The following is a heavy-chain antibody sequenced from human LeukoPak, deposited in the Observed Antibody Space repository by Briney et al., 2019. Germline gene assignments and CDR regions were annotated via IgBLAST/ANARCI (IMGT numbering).Heavy chain of an antibody. V-gene: IGHV3-53*01. CDR2: IYSGGST. CDR1: GFTVSSNY. CDR3: ARVHYDYVWGSYRHFDY. Sequence: GGSLRLSCAASGFTVSSNYMSWVRQAPGKGLEWVSVIYSGGSTYYADSVKGRFTISRDNSKNTLYLQMNSLRAGDTAVYYCARVHYDYVWGSYRHFDYWGQGTLVTVSS. D-gene: IGHD3-16*02. J-gene: IGHJ4*02.